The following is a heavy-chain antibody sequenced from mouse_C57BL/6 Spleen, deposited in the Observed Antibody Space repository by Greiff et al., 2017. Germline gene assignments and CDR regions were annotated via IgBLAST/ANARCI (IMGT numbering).Heavy chain of an antibody. CDR2: IDPENGDT. CDR3: LDGYPLAD. V-gene: IGHV14-4*01. D-gene: IGHD2-3*01. J-gene: IGHJ3*01. Sequence: VQLQQSGAELVRPGASVKLSCTASGFNIKDDYMHWVKQRPEQGLEWIGWIDPENGDTEYASKFQGKATITADTSSNTAYLQLSSLTSEDTAVYYCLDGYPLADWGQGTLVTVSA. CDR1: GFNIKDDY.